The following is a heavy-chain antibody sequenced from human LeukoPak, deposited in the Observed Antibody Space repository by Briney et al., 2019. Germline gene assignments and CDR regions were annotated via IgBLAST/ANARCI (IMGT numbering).Heavy chain of an antibody. Sequence: SVKVSCKASGGTFSSYAISWVRQAPGQGLEWMGGIIPIFGTANYAQKFQGRVTITTDESTSTAYMELSSLRSEDTAVYYCARPKRIAAAGADAFDIWGQGTMVTVSS. V-gene: IGHV1-69*05. CDR1: GGTFSSYA. D-gene: IGHD6-13*01. CDR3: ARPKRIAAAGADAFDI. J-gene: IGHJ3*02. CDR2: IIPIFGTA.